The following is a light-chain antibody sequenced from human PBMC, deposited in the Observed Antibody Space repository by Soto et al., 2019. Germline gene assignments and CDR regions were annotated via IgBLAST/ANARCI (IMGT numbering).Light chain of an antibody. CDR3: SSYAGSNNLGV. J-gene: IGLJ3*02. Sequence: QSALTQPPSASGSRGQSVTISCTGTSSDVGGYNYVSWYQQHPGKAPKLMIYEVSKRPSGVPDRFSGSKSGNTASLTVSELQPEDEADYYCSSYAGSNNLGVFGGGTKLTVL. CDR2: EVS. V-gene: IGLV2-8*01. CDR1: SSDVGGYNY.